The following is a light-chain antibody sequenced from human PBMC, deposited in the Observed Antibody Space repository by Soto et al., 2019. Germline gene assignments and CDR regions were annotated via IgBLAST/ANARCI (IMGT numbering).Light chain of an antibody. CDR3: FSYTSSGTYG. Sequence: QSALTQPASVSGSPGQSITISCTGTSSDGGNYKYVSWYQQHPGKAPKLMIYEVSNRPSGVSNRFSVSKSGNTASLTISGRQAEDETDYHCFSYTSSGTYGFVTGTKLTVL. J-gene: IGLJ1*01. CDR2: EVS. CDR1: SSDGGNYKY. V-gene: IGLV2-14*01.